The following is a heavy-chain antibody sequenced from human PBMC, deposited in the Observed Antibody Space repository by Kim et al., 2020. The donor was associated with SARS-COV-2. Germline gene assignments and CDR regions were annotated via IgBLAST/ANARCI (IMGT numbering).Heavy chain of an antibody. V-gene: IGHV1-69*04. J-gene: IGHJ6*03. Sequence: SVKVSCKASGGTFSSYAISWVRQAPGQGLEWMGRIIPILGIANYAQKFQGRVTITADKSTSTAYMELSSLRSEDTAVYYCAIVVVPAAPVPYYYYYMDVWGKGTTVTVSS. CDR2: IIPILGIA. CDR3: AIVVVPAAPVPYYYYYMDV. D-gene: IGHD2-2*01. CDR1: GGTFSSYA.